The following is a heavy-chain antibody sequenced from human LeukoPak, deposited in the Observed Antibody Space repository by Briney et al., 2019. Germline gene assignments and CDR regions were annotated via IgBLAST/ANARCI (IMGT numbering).Heavy chain of an antibody. J-gene: IGHJ4*02. V-gene: IGHV6-1*01. D-gene: IGHD3-16*01. CDR1: GDSVSGNSTA. CDR3: ARGPGGRFDF. Sequence: SQTLSLTCAISGDSVSGNSTAWHWIRQSPSRGLEWLGRTYYRSKWYNDYAVSVKSRITINPDTSKNQFSLQLNSVTPEDTAVYYCARGPGGRFDFWGQGTLVTVSS. CDR2: TYYRSKWYN.